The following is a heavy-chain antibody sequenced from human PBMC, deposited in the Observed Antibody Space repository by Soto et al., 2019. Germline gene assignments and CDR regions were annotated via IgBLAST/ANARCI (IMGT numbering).Heavy chain of an antibody. CDR1: GFTFSGSS. D-gene: IGHD6-13*01. CDR3: TKRIGAYAMDV. J-gene: IGHJ6*02. CDR2: IRGKTDTYAT. Sequence: GGSLRLSCAASGFTFSGSSMHWVRQASGKGLEWVSRIRGKTDTYATAYAAPVRGRFTISRDDSTNTAYLQMNSLKTEDTAVYFCTKRIGAYAMDVWGQGTTAPVSS. V-gene: IGHV3-73*01.